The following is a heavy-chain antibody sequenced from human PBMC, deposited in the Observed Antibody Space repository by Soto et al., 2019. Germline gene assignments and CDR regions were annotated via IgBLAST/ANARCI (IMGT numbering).Heavy chain of an antibody. CDR2: ISWNSGSI. CDR3: ALEGLFHSWFDP. V-gene: IGHV3-9*01. D-gene: IGHD2-21*01. Sequence: EVQLVESGGGLVQPGRSLRLSCAASGFTFDDYAMHWVRQAPGKGLEWVSGISWNSGSIGYADSAKGRFTISRDNAKNSLYLQMNSLRAEDTALYYCALEGLFHSWFDPWGQGTLVTVSS. CDR1: GFTFDDYA. J-gene: IGHJ5*02.